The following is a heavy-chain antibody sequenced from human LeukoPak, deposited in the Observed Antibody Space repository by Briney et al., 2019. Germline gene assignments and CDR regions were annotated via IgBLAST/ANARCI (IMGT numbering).Heavy chain of an antibody. V-gene: IGHV7-4-1*02. CDR1: GYTFTSYA. J-gene: IGHJ5*02. Sequence: ASVKVSCKASGYTFTSYAMNWVRQAPGQGLEWMGWINTNTGNPTYAQGFTGRFAFSLDTSVSTAYLQISSLKAEDTAVYYCAREGNYYDSSGYYYSDNWFDPWGQGTLVTVSS. D-gene: IGHD3-22*01. CDR3: AREGNYYDSSGYYYSDNWFDP. CDR2: INTNTGNP.